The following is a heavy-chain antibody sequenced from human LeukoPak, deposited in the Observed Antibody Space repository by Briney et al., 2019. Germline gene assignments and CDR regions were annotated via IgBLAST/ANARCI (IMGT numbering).Heavy chain of an antibody. V-gene: IGHV3-23*01. J-gene: IGHJ4*02. CDR2: ISDSGGKT. CDR1: GFTFSSYA. CDR3: TKLAVASADS. D-gene: IGHD6-19*01. Sequence: GGSLRLSCAASGFTFSSYAMSWVRQAPGKGLEWVSAISDSGGKTYYADSVKGRFTVSRDNAKNSLYLQMNSLRAGDTGVYYCTKLAVASADSWGQGTLVTVSS.